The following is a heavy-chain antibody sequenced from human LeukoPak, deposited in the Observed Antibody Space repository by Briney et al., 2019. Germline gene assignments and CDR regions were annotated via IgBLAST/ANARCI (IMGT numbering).Heavy chain of an antibody. V-gene: IGHV4-39*01. CDR1: GGSISSSGYY. D-gene: IGHD3-22*01. CDR3: ANGRGYYDSSGYPNWFDP. J-gene: IGHJ5*02. Sequence: PSETLSLTCTVSGGSISSSGYYWGWIRQPPGKGLEWIGSIYYSGNTYYNPSLKSRVTISVDTSKNQFSLKLSSVTAADTAVYYCANGRGYYDSSGYPNWFDPWGQGTLATVSS. CDR2: IYYSGNT.